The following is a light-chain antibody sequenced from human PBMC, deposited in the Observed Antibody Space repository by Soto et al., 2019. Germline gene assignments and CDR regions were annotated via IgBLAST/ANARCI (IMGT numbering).Light chain of an antibody. Sequence: EIEMTQSPATLSVSPGEGATLSCRASQSVSSKLAWYQQKPGQAPRLLIYGASTRATGIPARFSGSGSGTEGTLIISSLQSEDSAVDYGQQYNSWLWTVGQGTKVDIK. CDR1: QSVSSK. V-gene: IGKV3-15*01. CDR2: GAS. J-gene: IGKJ1*01. CDR3: QQYNSWLWT.